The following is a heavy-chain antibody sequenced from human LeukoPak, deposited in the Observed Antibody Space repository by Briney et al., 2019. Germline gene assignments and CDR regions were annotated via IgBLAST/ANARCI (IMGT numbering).Heavy chain of an antibody. Sequence: GGSLRLSCAASGFTFSSYGMHWVRQAPGKGLEWVAVISYDGSNKYYADSVKGRFTISRDNSKNTLYLQMNSLRAEDTAVYYCAKEEYGGTEESWFDPWGQGTLVTVSS. D-gene: IGHD4-23*01. V-gene: IGHV3-30*18. J-gene: IGHJ5*02. CDR2: ISYDGSNK. CDR3: AKEEYGGTEESWFDP. CDR1: GFTFSSYG.